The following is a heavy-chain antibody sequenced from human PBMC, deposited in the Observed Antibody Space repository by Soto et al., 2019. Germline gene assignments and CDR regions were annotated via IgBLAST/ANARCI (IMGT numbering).Heavy chain of an antibody. V-gene: IGHV4-34*01. CDR2: INHSGTT. Sequence: QVQLQQWGAGLLKPSETLSLSCAVYGGSLSGNYWNWLRQPPGKGLEWIGEINHSGTTNYNPSLESRVTISRDTSRNQFSLKLSSVTAADTAVYYCAGGLRRVATLYYPGSWFDPWGQGTLVTVSS. CDR1: GGSLSGNY. D-gene: IGHD5-12*01. J-gene: IGHJ5*01. CDR3: AGGLRRVATLYYPGSWFDP.